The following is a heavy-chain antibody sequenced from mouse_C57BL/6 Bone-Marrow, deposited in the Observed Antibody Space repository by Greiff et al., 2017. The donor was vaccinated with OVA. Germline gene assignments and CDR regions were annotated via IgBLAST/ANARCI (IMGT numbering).Heavy chain of an antibody. V-gene: IGHV1-78*01. Sequence: QVQLQQSDAELVKPGASVKIPCKVSGYTFTDHTIHWMKQRPEQGLEWIGYIYPRDGSTKYNEKFKGKATLTADKSSSTAYMQLNSLTSEDSAVYFCARRGEYYGSSHYFDYWGQGTTLTVSS. D-gene: IGHD1-1*01. CDR2: IYPRDGST. J-gene: IGHJ2*01. CDR3: ARRGEYYGSSHYFDY. CDR1: GYTFTDHT.